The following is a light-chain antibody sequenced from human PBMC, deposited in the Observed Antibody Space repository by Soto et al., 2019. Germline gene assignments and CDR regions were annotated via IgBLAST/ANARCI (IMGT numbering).Light chain of an antibody. V-gene: IGLV2-14*01. CDR3: SSYTSSSTLCV. Sequence: LTQPASVSGSPGQSITISCTGTSSDAGGYNYVSWYQQHPGKAPKLMIYDVSNRPSGVSNRFSGSKSGNTASLTISGLQAEDEADYYCSSYTSSSTLCVFGTGTKVTVL. J-gene: IGLJ1*01. CDR1: SSDAGGYNY. CDR2: DVS.